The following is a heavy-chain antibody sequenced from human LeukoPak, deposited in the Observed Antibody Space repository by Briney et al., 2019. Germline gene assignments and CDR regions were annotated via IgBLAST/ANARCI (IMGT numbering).Heavy chain of an antibody. CDR2: ISSSGSTI. D-gene: IGHD3-9*01. CDR1: GFTFSDYY. Sequence: GGSLRLSCAASGFTFSDYYMSWIRQAPGKGLEWVSYISSSGSTIYYADSVKGRFTISRDNAKNSLYLQMNSLRAEDTAVYYCARASELRDPVDILTGYYGPIYYYYYMDVWGKGTTVTISS. V-gene: IGHV3-11*01. J-gene: IGHJ6*03. CDR3: ARASELRDPVDILTGYYGPIYYYYYMDV.